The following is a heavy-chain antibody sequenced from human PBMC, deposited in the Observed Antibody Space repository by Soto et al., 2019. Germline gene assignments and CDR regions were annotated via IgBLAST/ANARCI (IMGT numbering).Heavy chain of an antibody. CDR2: IYYSGST. Sequence: SETLSLTCTVSGGSISSGGYYWSWIRQHPGKGLEWIGYIYYSGSTYYNPSLKGRVTISVDTSKNQFSLKLSSVTAADTAVYYCARAPLTVFPSSFDYWGQGTLVTVSS. CDR3: ARAPLTVFPSSFDY. CDR1: GGSISSGGYY. J-gene: IGHJ4*02. D-gene: IGHD3-9*01. V-gene: IGHV4-31*03.